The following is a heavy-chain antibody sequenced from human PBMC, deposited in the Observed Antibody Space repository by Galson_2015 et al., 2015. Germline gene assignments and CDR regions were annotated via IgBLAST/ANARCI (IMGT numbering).Heavy chain of an antibody. V-gene: IGHV3-73*01. CDR3: TRLRYSGYDP. CDR2: IRSKPNNYAT. D-gene: IGHD5-12*01. J-gene: IGHJ5*02. Sequence: SLRLSCAASGFTLSGSAVHWVRQASGKGLERVGRIRSKPNNYATAYTASVKGRFTISRDDSKNTAYLQMKSLKTEDTAVYYCTRLRYSGYDPWGQGTLVTVSS. CDR1: GFTLSGSA.